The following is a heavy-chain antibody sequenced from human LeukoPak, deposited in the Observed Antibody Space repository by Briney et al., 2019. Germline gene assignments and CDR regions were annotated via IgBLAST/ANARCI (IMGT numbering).Heavy chain of an antibody. CDR1: GFTFSSYV. CDR2: ISHDGGVK. V-gene: IGHV3-30*03. J-gene: IGHJ5*02. CDR3: ARDWGSSGWYNWFDP. Sequence: GGSLRLSCAASGFTFSSYVMSWVRQAPDKGLEWVAMISHDGGVKYYGDSVKGRLTISRDNSENTLYLQMNSLRVEDTAVYYCARDWGSSGWYNWFDPWGKGTLVTVSS. D-gene: IGHD6-19*01.